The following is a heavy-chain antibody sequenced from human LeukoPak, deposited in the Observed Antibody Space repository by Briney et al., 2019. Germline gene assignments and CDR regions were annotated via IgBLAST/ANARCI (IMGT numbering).Heavy chain of an antibody. J-gene: IGHJ6*03. CDR2: IYYSGST. D-gene: IGHD4-17*01. CDR1: GGSISSYY. CDR3: ARGGGDYLYYYYYMDV. V-gene: IGHV4-59*01. Sequence: PSETLSLTCTVSGGSISSYYWSWIRQPPGKGLEWIGYIYYSGSTNYNPSLKSRVTISVDTSKNQFSLKLSSVTAADTAVYYCARGGGDYLYYYYYMDVWGKGTTVTVSS.